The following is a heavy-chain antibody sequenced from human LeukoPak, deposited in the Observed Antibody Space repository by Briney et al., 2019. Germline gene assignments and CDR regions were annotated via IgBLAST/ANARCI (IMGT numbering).Heavy chain of an antibody. CDR1: GGSISSYY. J-gene: IGHJ6*02. Sequence: PSETLSLTCTVSGGSISSYYWSWIRQPPGKGLEWVGYIYYSGSTNYNPSRNSRLTISVNTSKTQFSLKLSSVTAADTGVYYCARLPWGVVRNYYYYYGMDVWGQGTTVTVSS. D-gene: IGHD2-15*01. V-gene: IGHV4-59*08. CDR2: IYYSGST. CDR3: ARLPWGVVRNYYYYYGMDV.